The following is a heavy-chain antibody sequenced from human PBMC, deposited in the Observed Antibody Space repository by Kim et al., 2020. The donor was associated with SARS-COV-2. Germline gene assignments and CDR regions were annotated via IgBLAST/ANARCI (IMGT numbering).Heavy chain of an antibody. CDR1: GYTFTSYG. D-gene: IGHD3-3*01. J-gene: IGHJ5*01. CDR3: AGVHDFLNGQVFWCGADS. CDR2: ISGYNGHT. Sequence: ASVKVSCKASGYTFTSYGITWVRQAPGQGLAWMGWISGYNGHTNYAQKIQDRVTMTTDPSTKTAYMELRRLRSDDTPVDYCAGVHDFLNGQVFWCGADSWGQGTLVTVSS. V-gene: IGHV1-18*01.